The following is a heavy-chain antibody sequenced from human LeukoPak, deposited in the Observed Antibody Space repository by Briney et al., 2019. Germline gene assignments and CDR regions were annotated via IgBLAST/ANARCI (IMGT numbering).Heavy chain of an antibody. J-gene: IGHJ4*02. D-gene: IGHD6-13*01. CDR2: FDPEDGET. CDR1: GYTLTELS. CDR3: ATFSGYSSSWYVDY. Sequence: ASVKVSCKVSGYTLTELSMHWVRQAPGKGLEWMGGFDPEDGETIYAQKFQGRVTMIEDTSTDTAYMELSSLRSEDTAVYYCATFSGYSSSWYVDYWGQGTLVTVSS. V-gene: IGHV1-24*01.